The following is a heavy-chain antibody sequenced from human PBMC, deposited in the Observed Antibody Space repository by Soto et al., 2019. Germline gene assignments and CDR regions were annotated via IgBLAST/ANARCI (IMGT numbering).Heavy chain of an antibody. Sequence: PSETLSLTCTVSGGSISSYYWSWIRQPPGKGLEWIGYIYYSGSTNYNPSLKSRVTISVDTSKNQFSLKLSSVTAADTAVYYCARSNYYDSSGYYDNWFDPWGQGTLVTVSS. V-gene: IGHV4-59*01. J-gene: IGHJ5*02. CDR1: GGSISSYY. D-gene: IGHD3-22*01. CDR2: IYYSGST. CDR3: ARSNYYDSSGYYDNWFDP.